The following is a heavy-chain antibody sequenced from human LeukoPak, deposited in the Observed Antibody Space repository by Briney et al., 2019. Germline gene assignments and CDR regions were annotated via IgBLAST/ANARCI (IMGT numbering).Heavy chain of an antibody. CDR1: GGSINTYY. V-gene: IGHV4-59*01. Sequence: KTSETLSLTCTVSGGSINTYYWSWIRQPPGKGLEWIGYIYSSGSTNYNPSLKGRVTISIDTSRNQFSLRLTSVTPADTAVYYCARVSPSVVTPYAFDPCGQGTLVT. CDR2: IYSSGST. CDR3: ARVSPSVVTPYAFDP. J-gene: IGHJ5*02. D-gene: IGHD2-21*02.